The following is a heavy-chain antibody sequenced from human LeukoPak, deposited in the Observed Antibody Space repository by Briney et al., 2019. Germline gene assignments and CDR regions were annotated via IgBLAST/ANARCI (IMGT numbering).Heavy chain of an antibody. CDR1: GFTFSSYG. D-gene: IGHD3-22*01. V-gene: IGHV3-30*19. Sequence: GGSLRLSCIASGFTFSSYGMHWVRQAPGKGLEWVAVISYDGSNKYYADSVKGRFTISRDNSKNTLYLQMNSLRAEDTAVYYCARDSPNSSGYYFDLWGQGTLVTVSS. J-gene: IGHJ4*02. CDR3: ARDSPNSSGYYFDL. CDR2: ISYDGSNK.